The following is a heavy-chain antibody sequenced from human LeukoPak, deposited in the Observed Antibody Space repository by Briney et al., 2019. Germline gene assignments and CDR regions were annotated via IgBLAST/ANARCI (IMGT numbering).Heavy chain of an antibody. D-gene: IGHD3-3*01. V-gene: IGHV4-61*02. CDR2: IYTSGST. CDR3: ARDYQFWSGYLHYYYYYMDV. J-gene: IGHJ6*03. Sequence: SQTLSLTCTVSGGSISSGSYYWSWIRQPAGKGLEWIGRIYTSGSTNYNPSLKSRVTISVDTSKNQLSLKLSSVTAADTAVYYCARDYQFWSGYLHYYYYYMDVWGKGTTVTVSS. CDR1: GGSISSGSYY.